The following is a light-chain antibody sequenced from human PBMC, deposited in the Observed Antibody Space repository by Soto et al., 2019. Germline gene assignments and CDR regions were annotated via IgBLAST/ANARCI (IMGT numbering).Light chain of an antibody. CDR3: QQYNSWPLT. V-gene: IGKV3-15*01. Sequence: EIVMTQSLATLSVSPGERATLSCRASQSVSSNLAWYQQKPGQAPRLLIYGASTRATGIPARFSGSGSGTEFTFTISSLQSEDFAVYYCQQYNSWPLTFGGGTMVEIK. CDR1: QSVSSN. J-gene: IGKJ4*01. CDR2: GAS.